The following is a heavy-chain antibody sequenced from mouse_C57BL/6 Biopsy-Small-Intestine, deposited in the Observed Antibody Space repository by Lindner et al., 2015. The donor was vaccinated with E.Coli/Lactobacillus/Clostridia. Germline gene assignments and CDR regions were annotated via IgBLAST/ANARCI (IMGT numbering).Heavy chain of an antibody. V-gene: IGHV1-20*01. CDR3: VRVGELKLPLDRYGMDV. CDR2: ISTYNGNT. Sequence: SVKVSCKASGYKFTSHAISWARQAPGQGLEWMGWISTYNGNTNYEQKVEGRVTMTTDTSTSTAYMELRSLRSDDTAVYYCVRVGELKLPLDRYGMDVWGQGTTVTVSS. CDR1: GYKFTSHA. D-gene: IGHD2-14*01. J-gene: IGHJ1*01.